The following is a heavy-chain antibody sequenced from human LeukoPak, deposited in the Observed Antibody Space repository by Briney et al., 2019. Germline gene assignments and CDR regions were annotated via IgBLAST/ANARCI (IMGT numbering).Heavy chain of an antibody. Sequence: GGSLRLSCAASGFTFSGSAMHWVRQVSGKGLEWVGHIRSKPNNYATAYAASVKGRFTISRDDSQNTAYLQMDSLKTDGTAVYYCTRQGSGSTFDSWGPGTLVTVSS. CDR2: IRSKPNNYAT. D-gene: IGHD3-10*01. J-gene: IGHJ4*02. V-gene: IGHV3-73*01. CDR1: GFTFSGSA. CDR3: TRQGSGSTFDS.